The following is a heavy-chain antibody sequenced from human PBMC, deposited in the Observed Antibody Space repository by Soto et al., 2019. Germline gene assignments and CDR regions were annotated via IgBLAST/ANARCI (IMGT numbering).Heavy chain of an antibody. CDR3: ARRFGKWLRLSWFDP. Sequence: QVQLVQSGAEVKKPGASVKVSCKAYGYTFTSYDLNWVRQAPGQGLEWMGWMNPNSGNTGYAQKFQGRVTMTRNTSISTAYMELSSLRSEDTAVYYCARRFGKWLRLSWFDPWGQGTLVTVSS. CDR2: MNPNSGNT. J-gene: IGHJ5*02. V-gene: IGHV1-8*01. CDR1: GYTFTSYD. D-gene: IGHD5-12*01.